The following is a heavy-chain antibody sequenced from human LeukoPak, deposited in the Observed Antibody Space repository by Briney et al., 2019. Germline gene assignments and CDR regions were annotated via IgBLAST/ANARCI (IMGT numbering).Heavy chain of an antibody. V-gene: IGHV4-39*01. CDR1: GGSISSSSYY. CDR2: IYYSGST. Sequence: SETLSLTCTVSGGSISSSSYYWGWIRQPPGKGLEWIGSIYYSGSTYYNPSLKSRVTISVDTSKNQFSLKLSSVTAADTAVYYCARHGRSSSWYIYYYYMDVWGKGTTVTISS. J-gene: IGHJ6*03. CDR3: ARHGRSSSWYIYYYYMDV. D-gene: IGHD6-13*01.